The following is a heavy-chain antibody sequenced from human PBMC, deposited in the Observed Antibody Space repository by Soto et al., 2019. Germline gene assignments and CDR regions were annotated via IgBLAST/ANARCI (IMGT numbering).Heavy chain of an antibody. CDR1: GFTFSNAW. V-gene: IGHV3-15*01. J-gene: IGHJ4*02. Sequence: LRLSCAASGFTFSNAWMSWVRQAPGKGLEWVGRIKSKTDGGTTDYAAPVKGRFTISRDDSKNTLYLQMNSLKTEDTAVYYCTTHYGDYGRLDYWGQGTLVTVSS. CDR2: IKSKTDGGTT. CDR3: TTHYGDYGRLDY. D-gene: IGHD4-17*01.